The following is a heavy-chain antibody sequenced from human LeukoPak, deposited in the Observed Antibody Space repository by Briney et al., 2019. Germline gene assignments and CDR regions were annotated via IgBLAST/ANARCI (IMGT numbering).Heavy chain of an antibody. CDR2: ISGSGGST. CDR1: GFTFSSYA. CDR3: AKLIAVAGTLDY. D-gene: IGHD6-19*01. J-gene: IGHJ4*02. Sequence: QSGGSLRLSCAAPGFTFSSYAMRWVRQAPGKGLEWVSAISGSGGSTYYADSVKGRFTISRDNSKNTLYLQMNSLRAEDTAVYYCAKLIAVAGTLDYWGQGTLVTVSS. V-gene: IGHV3-23*01.